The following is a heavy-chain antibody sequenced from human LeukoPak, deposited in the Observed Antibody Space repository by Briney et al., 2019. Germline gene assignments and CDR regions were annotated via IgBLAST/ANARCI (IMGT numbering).Heavy chain of an antibody. J-gene: IGHJ4*02. CDR2: ISGSGGST. CDR1: GFTFSSYA. Sequence: GGSLRLSCAASGFTFSSYAMSWVRQAPGKGLEWVSAISGSGGSTYYADSVKGRFTISRDNSRNTLYLQMNSLRAEDTAVYYCARDLATRQRTGLYDSWGQGALVTVSS. D-gene: IGHD3-16*02. V-gene: IGHV3-23*01. CDR3: ARDLATRQRTGLYDS.